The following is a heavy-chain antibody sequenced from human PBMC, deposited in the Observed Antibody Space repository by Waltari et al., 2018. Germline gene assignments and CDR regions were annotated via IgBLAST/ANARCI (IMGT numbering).Heavy chain of an antibody. D-gene: IGHD3-3*01. V-gene: IGHV1-69*06. J-gene: IGHJ4*02. Sequence: GAEVKKPGSSVKVSCKASGGTFSNYAISWVRQAPGQGLEGMGGIIPIFGTANYAQKFQGRVTITADKSTSTAYMGLSSLRSEDTAVYYCARGTETYYDFCSGYFDYWGQGTLVTVSS. CDR2: IIPIFGTA. CDR3: ARGTETYYDFCSGYFDY. CDR1: GGTFSNYA.